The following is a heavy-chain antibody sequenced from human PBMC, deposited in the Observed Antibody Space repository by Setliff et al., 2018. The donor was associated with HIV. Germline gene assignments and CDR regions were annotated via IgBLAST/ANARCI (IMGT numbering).Heavy chain of an antibody. CDR1: GYTFTSYD. Sequence: ASVKVSCKTSGYTFTSYDIHWVRQAPGQGPEWMGTITPSGGTTGYAQKFRGRLIVTRDTSTRTVYMELGSLRSEDTALYYCARGSYSGYTLDQWGQGTLVTVSS. CDR3: ARGSYSGYTLDQ. V-gene: IGHV1-46*01. CDR2: ITPSGGTT. D-gene: IGHD5-12*01. J-gene: IGHJ4*02.